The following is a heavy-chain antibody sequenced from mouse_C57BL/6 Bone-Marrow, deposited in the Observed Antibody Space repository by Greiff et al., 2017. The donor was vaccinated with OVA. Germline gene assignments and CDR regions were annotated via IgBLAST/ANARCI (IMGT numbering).Heavy chain of an antibody. Sequence: EVQLQESGPGLVKPSQSLSLTCSVTGYSITSGYYWNWIRQFPGNKLEWMGYISYDGSNNYNPSLKNRISITRDTSKNQFFLTLNSVTTEDTATYYCARVSCNYLIAYWGQGTLVTVSA. D-gene: IGHD2-1*01. CDR2: ISYDGSN. CDR3: ARVSCNYLIAY. J-gene: IGHJ3*01. CDR1: GYSITSGYY. V-gene: IGHV3-6*01.